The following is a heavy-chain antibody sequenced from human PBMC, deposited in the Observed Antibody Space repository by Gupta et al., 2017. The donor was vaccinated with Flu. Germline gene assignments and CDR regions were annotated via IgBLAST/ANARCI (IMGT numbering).Heavy chain of an antibody. Sequence: QVQLQESGPGLVKPSGTLSLTCAVSGGSISSSNWWSWVRQPPGKGLEWIGEIYHSGSTNYNPSLKSRVTISVDKSKNQFSLKLSSVTAADTAVYYCASFTPPDSSSAPLYLRWFDPWGQGTLVTVSS. CDR3: ASFTPPDSSSAPLYLRWFDP. CDR1: GGSISSSNW. V-gene: IGHV4-4*02. CDR2: IYHSGST. J-gene: IGHJ5*02. D-gene: IGHD6-6*01.